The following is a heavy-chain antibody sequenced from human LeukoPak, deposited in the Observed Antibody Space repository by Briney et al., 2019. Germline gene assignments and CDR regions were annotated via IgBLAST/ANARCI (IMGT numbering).Heavy chain of an antibody. J-gene: IGHJ4*02. D-gene: IGHD6-19*01. CDR2: IYHSGST. CDR1: GDSLSSSNW. CDR3: ARHGSGWYFDY. Sequence: PSGTLSLTCAVSGDSLSSSNWWSWVRQPPGKGLEWIGEIYHSGSTNYNPSLKSRVTISVDTSKNQFSLKLSSVTAADTAVYYCARHGSGWYFDYWGQGTQVTVSS. V-gene: IGHV4-4*02.